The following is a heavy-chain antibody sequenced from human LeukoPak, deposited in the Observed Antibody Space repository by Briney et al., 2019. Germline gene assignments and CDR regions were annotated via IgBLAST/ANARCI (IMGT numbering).Heavy chain of an antibody. CDR2: INPNSGGT. CDR1: GYTFTGYY. V-gene: IGHV1-2*02. CDR3: ARGFVAVAGTIGY. J-gene: IGHJ4*02. Sequence: GASVKVSCKASGYTFTGYYMHWVRQAPGQGLEWMGWINPNSGGTNYAQKFQGRVTMTRDTSISTAYMELSRLRSDDTAVYYCARGFVAVAGTIGYWGQGTLVPVSS. D-gene: IGHD6-19*01.